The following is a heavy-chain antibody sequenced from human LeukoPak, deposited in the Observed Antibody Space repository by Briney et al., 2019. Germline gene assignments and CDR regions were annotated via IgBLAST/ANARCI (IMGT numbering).Heavy chain of an antibody. CDR2: IKTKTDGGTT. J-gene: IGHJ4*02. CDR3: TTDGYLFGGSSLDY. Sequence: GSLRLSCAASGFTFTNAWMSWVRQAPGKGLEWVGRIKTKTDGGTTDYTAPVKGRFTISRDDSKNTLYLQMNSLKTEDTAVYYCTTDGYLFGGSSLDYWGQGTLLTVSS. CDR1: GFTFTNAW. V-gene: IGHV3-15*01. D-gene: IGHD6-6*01.